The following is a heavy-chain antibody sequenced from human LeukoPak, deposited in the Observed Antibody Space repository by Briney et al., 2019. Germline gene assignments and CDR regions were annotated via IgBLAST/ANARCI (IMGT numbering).Heavy chain of an antibody. CDR2: IRSKAYGGTT. V-gene: IGHV3-49*03. D-gene: IGHD2-21*02. J-gene: IGHJ4*02. CDR1: GFTFGDYA. CDR3: TRRFHDYYTPEYYFDY. Sequence: GGSLRLSCTASGFTFGDYAMSWFRQAPGKGLEWVGFIRSKAYGGTTEYAASVKGRFTISRDDSKSIAYLQMNSLKTEDTAVYYCTRRFHDYYTPEYYFDYWGQGTLVTVSS.